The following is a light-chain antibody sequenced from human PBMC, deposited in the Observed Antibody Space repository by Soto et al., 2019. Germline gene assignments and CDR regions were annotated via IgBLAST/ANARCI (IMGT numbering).Light chain of an antibody. J-gene: IGKJ4*01. V-gene: IGKV3-11*01. CDR2: DAS. CDR1: QSVSSY. CDR3: QQRSNWSLT. Sequence: EIVLTQSPATLSLSPGERATLSCRASQSVSSYLAWYQRKPGQAPRLLIYDASNRATGIPARFSGSGSGTDLTLTISSLEPEDFAVYYCQQRSNWSLTFGGGTKVEIK.